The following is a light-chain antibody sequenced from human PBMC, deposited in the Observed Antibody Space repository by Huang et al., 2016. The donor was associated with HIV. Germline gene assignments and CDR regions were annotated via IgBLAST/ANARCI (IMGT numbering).Light chain of an antibody. CDR1: QSISSD. CDR2: GAS. Sequence: EIVMTQSPATLSVSPGERPTLSCRASQSISSDLAWYQVKPGQAPGLLIYGASTRATDIPARFSGSGSGTEFTLTISSLQSEDFAVYYCQQYNDWPRTFGQGTKVEIK. CDR3: QQYNDWPRT. V-gene: IGKV3-15*01. J-gene: IGKJ1*01.